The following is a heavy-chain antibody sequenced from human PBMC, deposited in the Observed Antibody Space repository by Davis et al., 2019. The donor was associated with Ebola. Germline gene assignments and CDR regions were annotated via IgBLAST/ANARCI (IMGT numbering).Heavy chain of an antibody. CDR3: ARDRERYFEAHYFDY. J-gene: IGHJ4*02. Sequence: GESLKISCAASGFTFSSYWMSWVRQAPGKELEWVANIKQDGSEKYYVDSVKGRFTISRDNAKNSLYLQMNSLRAEDTAVYYCARDRERYFEAHYFDYWGQGTLVTVSS. D-gene: IGHD3-9*01. V-gene: IGHV3-7*01. CDR1: GFTFSSYW. CDR2: IKQDGSEK.